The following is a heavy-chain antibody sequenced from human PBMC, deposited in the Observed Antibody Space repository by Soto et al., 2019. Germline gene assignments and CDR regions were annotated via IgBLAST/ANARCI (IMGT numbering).Heavy chain of an antibody. CDR1: GFSLSNARMG. D-gene: IGHD6-13*01. J-gene: IGHJ5*02. Sequence: QVTLKESGPVLAKPTETLTLTCTVSGFSLSNARMGVSWIRQPPGKALEWLAHIFSNDEKSYSTSLKSRLTIAKDTSKSQVVLTMTNMDPVDTATYYCARNLYSNSGNRFDPWGQGTLVTVSS. CDR3: ARNLYSNSGNRFDP. V-gene: IGHV2-26*01. CDR2: IFSNDEK.